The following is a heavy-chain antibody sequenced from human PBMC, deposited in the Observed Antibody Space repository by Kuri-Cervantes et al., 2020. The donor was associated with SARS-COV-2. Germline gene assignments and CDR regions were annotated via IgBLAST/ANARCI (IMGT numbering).Heavy chain of an antibody. CDR1: GYTFTGYY. J-gene: IGHJ5*02. CDR2: FDPEDGET. V-gene: IGHV1-24*01. Sequence: ASVKVSCKASGYTFTGYYMHWVRQAPGKGLEWTGGFDPEDGETIYAQKFQGRVTMTEDTSTDTAYMELSSLRSEDTAVYYCATAPAVVAANCFDPWGQGTLVTVSS. CDR3: ATAPAVVAANCFDP. D-gene: IGHD2-15*01.